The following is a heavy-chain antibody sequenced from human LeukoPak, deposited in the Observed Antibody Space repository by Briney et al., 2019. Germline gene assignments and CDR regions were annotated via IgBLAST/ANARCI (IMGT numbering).Heavy chain of an antibody. CDR3: ASVGAAGTAYYYYGMDV. CDR2: IYTSGST. J-gene: IGHJ6*02. D-gene: IGHD6-13*01. Sequence: PSETLSLTCTVSGGSISSGSYYWSWIRQPAGKGLEWIGRIYTSGSTNYNPSLKSRVTISVDTSKNQFSLKLSSVTAADTAVYYCASVGAAGTAYYYYGMDVWGQGTTVTVSS. V-gene: IGHV4-61*02. CDR1: GGSISSGSYY.